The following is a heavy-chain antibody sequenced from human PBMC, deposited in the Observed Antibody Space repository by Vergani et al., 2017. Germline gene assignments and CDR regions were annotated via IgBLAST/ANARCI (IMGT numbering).Heavy chain of an antibody. J-gene: IGHJ6*02. Sequence: EVQLVESGGGLVQPGGSLRLSCAASGFTFSSYEMNWVRQAPGKGLEWVSYISSSGSTIYYADSVKGRFTISRDNAKNSLYLQMNSLRAEDTAVYYGAREWQGNYYYGMDVWGQGTTVTVS. CDR2: ISSSGSTI. CDR1: GFTFSSYE. V-gene: IGHV3-48*03. CDR3: AREWQGNYYYGMDV. D-gene: IGHD5-24*01.